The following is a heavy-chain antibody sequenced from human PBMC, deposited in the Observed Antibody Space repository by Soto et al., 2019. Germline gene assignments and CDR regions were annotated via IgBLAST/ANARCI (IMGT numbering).Heavy chain of an antibody. Sequence: PSETLSLTCAVYGGSFSGYYWSWIRQPPGKGLEWIGEINHSGSTNYNPSLKSRVTISVDTSKNQFSLKLSSVTAADTAVYYCARARAFFGVVIHYYYYYGMDVWGQGTTVT. CDR3: ARARAFFGVVIHYYYYYGMDV. D-gene: IGHD3-3*01. CDR2: INHSGST. V-gene: IGHV4-34*01. J-gene: IGHJ6*02. CDR1: GGSFSGYY.